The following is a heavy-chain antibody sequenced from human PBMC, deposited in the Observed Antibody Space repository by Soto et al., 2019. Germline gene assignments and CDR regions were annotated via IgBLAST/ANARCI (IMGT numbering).Heavy chain of an antibody. V-gene: IGHV1-69*13. CDR2: IIPIFGTA. CDR3: ARDHSEPN. J-gene: IGHJ4*02. Sequence: PSDKVSCKASAGTFSSYAISWVRQAPGEGLEWMGGIIPIFGTANYAEKFQGRVTITADESTSTAYMELSSLRSEDTAVNYCARDHSEPNWGQGTLVTVSS. CDR1: AGTFSSYA. D-gene: IGHD1-1*01.